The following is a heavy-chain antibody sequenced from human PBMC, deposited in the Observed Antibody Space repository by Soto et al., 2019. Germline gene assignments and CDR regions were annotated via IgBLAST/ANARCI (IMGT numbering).Heavy chain of an antibody. Sequence: TLSLTCTVSGGSISSGDYYWSWIRQPPGKGLEWIGNIYYSGTTYYNPSLQSGATISLDTAKNQVSLRLSSVTAADTAVYYCARDRYYGSGTYYNFYYGMDVWGQGTTVTVSS. V-gene: IGHV4-30-4*01. CDR1: GGSISSGDYY. CDR3: ARDRYYGSGTYYNFYYGMDV. J-gene: IGHJ6*02. CDR2: IYYSGTT. D-gene: IGHD3-10*01.